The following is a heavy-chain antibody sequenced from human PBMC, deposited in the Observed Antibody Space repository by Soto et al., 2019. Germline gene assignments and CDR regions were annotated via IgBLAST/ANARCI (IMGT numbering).Heavy chain of an antibody. D-gene: IGHD2-15*01. Sequence: LSLRYAVAGGSIISRGYCWSRIRQPPGKGLEWIGYIYHSGSTYYNPSLKSRVTISVDRSKNQFSLKLSSVTAADTAVYYCARGGGYAFDIWVQGTMVIGSS. J-gene: IGHJ3*02. CDR3: ARGGGYAFDI. CDR1: GGSIISRGYC. CDR2: IYHSGST. V-gene: IGHV4-30-2*01.